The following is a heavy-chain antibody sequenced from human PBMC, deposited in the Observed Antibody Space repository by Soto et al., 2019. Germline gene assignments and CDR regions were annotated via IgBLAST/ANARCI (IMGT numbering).Heavy chain of an antibody. CDR3: AKDPRAVVDY. CDR1: YT. D-gene: IGHD2-15*01. V-gene: IGHV3-23*01. J-gene: IGHJ4*02. CDR2: ISGSGGST. Sequence: YTMGWVRQAPGRGLEWVSAISGSGGSTYYADSVKGRFTISRDNSKNTLYLQMNSLRAEDTAVYYCAKDPRAVVDYWGQGTLVTVS.